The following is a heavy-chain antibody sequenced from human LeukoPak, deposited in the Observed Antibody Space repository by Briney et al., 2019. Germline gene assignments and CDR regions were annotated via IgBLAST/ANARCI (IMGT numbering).Heavy chain of an antibody. D-gene: IGHD6-19*01. CDR2: IIPLLGIA. CDR3: ASEGIAVAGTLGWFDP. CDR1: GDTLNSYA. Sequence: SVKVSCKASGDTLNSYAISWVRQAPGQGLEWMGRIIPLLGIANYAQKFQGRVTITADKSTSTAYMELSSLRSEDTAVYYCASEGIAVAGTLGWFDPWGQGTLVTVSS. J-gene: IGHJ5*02. V-gene: IGHV1-69*04.